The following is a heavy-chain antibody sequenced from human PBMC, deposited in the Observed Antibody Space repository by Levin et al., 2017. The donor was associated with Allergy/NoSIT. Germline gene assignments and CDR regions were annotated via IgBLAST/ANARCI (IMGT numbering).Heavy chain of an antibody. J-gene: IGHJ4*02. Sequence: SVKVSCKTSGYTFTTYAMNWVRQAPGQGLEWMGWINTHTGNPTYAPGFTGRYVFSLDTSVGTAYLQISSLKAEDTAMYFCARDGLRESSAYDPIDYWGQGTLVTVSS. D-gene: IGHD5-12*01. CDR3: ARDGLRESSAYDPIDY. V-gene: IGHV7-4-1*02. CDR2: INTHTGNP. CDR1: GYTFTTYA.